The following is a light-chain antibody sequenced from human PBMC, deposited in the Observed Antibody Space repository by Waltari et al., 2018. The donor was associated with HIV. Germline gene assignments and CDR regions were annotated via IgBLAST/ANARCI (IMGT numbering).Light chain of an antibody. CDR1: QSVSSY. CDR3: QQRSNWPLT. Sequence: EIVFTQSQATLSLFPGVRATLSCRASQSVSSYLAWYQQKPGQAPRLLIYDASNRATGSPARFSGSGSGTDFTLTISSLEPEDFAVYYCQQRSNWPLTFGGGTKVEIK. CDR2: DAS. V-gene: IGKV3-11*01. J-gene: IGKJ4*01.